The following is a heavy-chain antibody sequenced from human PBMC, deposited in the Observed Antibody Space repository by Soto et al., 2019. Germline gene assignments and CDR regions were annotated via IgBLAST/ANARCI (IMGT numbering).Heavy chain of an antibody. V-gene: IGHV4-39*01. CDR2: IYYSGTP. CDR3: ARRTTTVTTDAFDI. Sequence: QLQLQESGPGLVKPSETLSLTCTVSGGSISSSSSYWGWIRQPPGKGLEWIGSIYYSGTPHYNPSLKRRVTISVDTSKNQFSLRLSSVTAADTAVYYCARRTTTVTTDAFDIWGQGTMVTVSS. J-gene: IGHJ3*02. D-gene: IGHD4-17*01. CDR1: GGSISSSSSY.